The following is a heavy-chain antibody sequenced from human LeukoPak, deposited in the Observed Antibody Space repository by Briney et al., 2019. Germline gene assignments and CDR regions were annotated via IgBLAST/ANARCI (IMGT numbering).Heavy chain of an antibody. CDR2: ISYDGSNE. V-gene: IGHV3-30*18. CDR1: GFTFSGFV. CDR3: AKTTYYYDSKAFDI. J-gene: IGHJ3*02. D-gene: IGHD3-22*01. Sequence: GGSLRLSCAASGFTFSGFVMHWVRQAPGKGLEWVALISYDGSNEYYADSVKGRFTISRDNSKNTLYLQMNSLRAEDTAVYYCAKTTYYYDSKAFDIWGQGTMVTVSS.